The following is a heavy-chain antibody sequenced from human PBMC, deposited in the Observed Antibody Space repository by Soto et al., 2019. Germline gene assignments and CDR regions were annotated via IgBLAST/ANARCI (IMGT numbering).Heavy chain of an antibody. CDR2: IYYSGST. CDR3: ARHVTQYSSSWKGVFDY. V-gene: IGHV4-39*01. Sequence: PSETLSLTCTVSGGSISSSSYYWGWIRQPPGKGLEWIGSIYYSGSTYYNPSLKSRVTISADTSKNQFSLKLSSVTAADTAVYYCARHVTQYSSSWKGVFDYWGQGTLVTVSS. J-gene: IGHJ4*02. D-gene: IGHD6-13*01. CDR1: GGSISSSSYY.